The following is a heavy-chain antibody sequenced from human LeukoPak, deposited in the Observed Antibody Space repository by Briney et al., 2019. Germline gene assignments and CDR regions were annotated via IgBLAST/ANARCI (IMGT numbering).Heavy chain of an antibody. CDR3: ARIITGTYFDWFDP. Sequence: PSETLSLTCTVSGVSISGVSISSYYWSWIRQPAGKGLEWIGRDHTSGTTHYSPSLKSRVTMSVDTSKNQFSLRLNSVTAADTAVYYCARIITGTYFDWFDPWGQGTLVTVSS. CDR2: DHTSGTT. V-gene: IGHV4-4*07. CDR1: GVSISGVSISSYY. J-gene: IGHJ5*02. D-gene: IGHD1-7*01.